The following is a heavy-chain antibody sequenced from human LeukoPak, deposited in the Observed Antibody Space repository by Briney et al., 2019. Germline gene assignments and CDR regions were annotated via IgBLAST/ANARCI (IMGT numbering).Heavy chain of an antibody. V-gene: IGHV1-69*04. D-gene: IGHD3-22*01. Sequence: SVKVSCKASGGTFSSYAVSWVRQAPGQGLEWMGRIIPIFGIANYAQKFQGRVTITADTSTSTAYMELSSLRSEDTAVYYCASGGVVITDHSYYYYGMDVWGQGTTVTVSS. CDR2: IIPIFGIA. J-gene: IGHJ6*02. CDR1: GGTFSSYA. CDR3: ASGGVVITDHSYYYYGMDV.